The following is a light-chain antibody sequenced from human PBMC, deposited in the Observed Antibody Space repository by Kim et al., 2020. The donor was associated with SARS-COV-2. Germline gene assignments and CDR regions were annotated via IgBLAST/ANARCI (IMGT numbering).Light chain of an antibody. J-gene: IGKJ2*02. CDR1: QSISSY. CDR2: AAS. CDR3: QQSYSTPST. V-gene: IGKV1-39*01. Sequence: DIQMTQSPSSLSASVGDRVTITCRASQSISSYLNWYQQRPGKAPKLLIYAASNLQSGVPSRFSGSGSGTDFTLTISSLQPEDFGTYYCQQSYSTPSTFGQGTKLEI.